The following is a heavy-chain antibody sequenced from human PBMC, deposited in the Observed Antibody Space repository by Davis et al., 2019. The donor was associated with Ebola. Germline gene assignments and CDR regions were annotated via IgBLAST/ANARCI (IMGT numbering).Heavy chain of an antibody. D-gene: IGHD6-6*01. V-gene: IGHV1-3*01. CDR1: GYTFTSYA. CDR3: ARGSSKAYYYSMDV. Sequence: AASVKVSCKASGYTFTSYAMHWVRHAPGQRLEWMGWINAGNGNTKYSQKFQGRVTITRDTSASTAYMELSSLRSEDTAVYYCARGSSKAYYYSMDVWGQGTTVTVSS. CDR2: INAGNGNT. J-gene: IGHJ6*02.